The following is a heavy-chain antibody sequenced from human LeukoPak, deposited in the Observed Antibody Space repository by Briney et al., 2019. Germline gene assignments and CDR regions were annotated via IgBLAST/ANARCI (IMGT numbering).Heavy chain of an antibody. CDR3: ARVRMDYGSGSPADY. Sequence: SGGSLRLSCAASGFTFSDYYMSWIRQAPGKGLEWVSYISSSGSTIYYADSVKGRFTISRDNAKYSLYLQMNSLRAEDTAVYYCARVRMDYGSGSPADYWGQGTLVTVSS. V-gene: IGHV3-11*01. J-gene: IGHJ4*02. CDR2: ISSSGSTI. CDR1: GFTFSDYY. D-gene: IGHD3-10*01.